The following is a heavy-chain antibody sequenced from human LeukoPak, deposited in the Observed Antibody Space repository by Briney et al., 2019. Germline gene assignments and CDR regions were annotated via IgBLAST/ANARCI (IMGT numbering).Heavy chain of an antibody. D-gene: IGHD6-13*01. CDR3: AKDHSEQQLIY. V-gene: IGHV3-30*18. CDR1: GFTFSSYG. Sequence: GRSLRLSCAASGFTFSSYGMPWVRQAPGKGLEWVAVISYDGSNKYYADSVKGRFTISRDNSKNTLYLQMNSLRAEDTAVYYCAKDHSEQQLIYWGQGTLVTVSS. CDR2: ISYDGSNK. J-gene: IGHJ4*02.